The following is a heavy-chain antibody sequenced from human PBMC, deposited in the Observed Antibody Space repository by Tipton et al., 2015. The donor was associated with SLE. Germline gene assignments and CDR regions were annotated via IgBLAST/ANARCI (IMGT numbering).Heavy chain of an antibody. D-gene: IGHD3-22*01. CDR1: GGSVSSSDYY. CDR2: IYYSGNT. V-gene: IGHV4-39*01. J-gene: IGHJ2*01. CDR3: ARSPGDHHSGYYYRYLGP. Sequence: TLSLTCTVSGGSVSSSDYYWDWIRQPPGKGLEWIGSIYYSGNTYYNPSLKSRVTISVDTSKNQFSLRLSSVTAADTAVYYCARSPGDHHSGYYYRYLGPWGRGTLVTVSS.